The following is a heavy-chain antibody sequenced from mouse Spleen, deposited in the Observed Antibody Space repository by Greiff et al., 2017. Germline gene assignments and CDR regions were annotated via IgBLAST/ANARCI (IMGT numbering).Heavy chain of an antibody. Sequence: EVMLVESGGGLVKRGGSLKLSCAASGFTFSSYYMSWVRQTPEKRLEWVATISSGGGSTYYPDSVKGRFTISRDNAKNTLYLQMSSLNSEDTAVYYCARDVRPYAMDYWGQGTSVTVSS. CDR3: ARDVRPYAMDY. J-gene: IGHJ4*01. V-gene: IGHV5-9*01. CDR1: GFTFSSYY. D-gene: IGHD2-14*01. CDR2: ISSGGGST.